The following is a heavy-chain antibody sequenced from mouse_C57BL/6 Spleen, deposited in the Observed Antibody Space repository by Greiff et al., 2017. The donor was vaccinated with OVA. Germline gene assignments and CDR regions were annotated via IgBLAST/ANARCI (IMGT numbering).Heavy chain of an antibody. Sequence: VQLQQSGAELVKPGASVKLSCTASGFNIKDYYMHWVKQRPEQGLEWIGRIDPVDGDTKYAPKFQGKATITADTSSNTAYLQLSSLTSEDTAVYYGGRSDYDGTRAMDYWGQGTSVTVSS. J-gene: IGHJ4*01. CDR2: IDPVDGDT. V-gene: IGHV14-2*01. CDR3: GRSDYDGTRAMDY. CDR1: GFNIKDYY. D-gene: IGHD2-4*01.